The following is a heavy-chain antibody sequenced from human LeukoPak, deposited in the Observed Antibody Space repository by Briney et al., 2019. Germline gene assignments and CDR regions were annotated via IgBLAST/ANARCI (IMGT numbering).Heavy chain of an antibody. Sequence: PSETLSLTCTVPGGSISGHSWNWIRQPPGKGLEWIGDIYYSGSTRYNPSLESRVTISLDTSKNLFSLSLTSVTAADPALYYWAREPRWYYYDRSSYYFDYWGQGTLVTVSS. V-gene: IGHV4-59*11. D-gene: IGHD3-22*01. CDR1: GGSISGHS. J-gene: IGHJ4*02. CDR3: AREPRWYYYDRSSYYFDY. CDR2: IYYSGST.